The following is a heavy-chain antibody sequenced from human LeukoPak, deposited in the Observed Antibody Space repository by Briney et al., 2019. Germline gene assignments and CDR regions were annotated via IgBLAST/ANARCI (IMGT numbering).Heavy chain of an antibody. J-gene: IGHJ4*02. Sequence: SETLSLTCTVSGGSISTGYYWGWIRQSPGKGLEWIGSMHHSGSTYDNPSLKSRVTMSVDTSKNQFSLRLSSVTAADTAVYYCAEGQYYFDYWGQGTLVTVSS. CDR2: MHHSGST. CDR3: AEGQYYFDY. CDR1: GGSISTGYY. V-gene: IGHV4-38-2*02. D-gene: IGHD4-11*01.